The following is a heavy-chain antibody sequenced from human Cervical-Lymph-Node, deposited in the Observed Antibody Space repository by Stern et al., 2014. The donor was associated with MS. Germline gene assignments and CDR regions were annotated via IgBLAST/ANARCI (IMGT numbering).Heavy chain of an antibody. J-gene: IGHJ6*02. CDR1: GFTFSDYY. Sequence: VQLVESGGGLVKPGGSLRLSCAASGFTFSDYYMSWVRQAPGKGLEWLSYITSSDTYTNHADSVKGRFTISRDNAKNSLYLQMNSLSAEDTAVYYCVGAYGDYESGMDVWGQGTTVTVSS. V-gene: IGHV3-11*06. D-gene: IGHD4-17*01. CDR2: ITSSDTYT. CDR3: VGAYGDYESGMDV.